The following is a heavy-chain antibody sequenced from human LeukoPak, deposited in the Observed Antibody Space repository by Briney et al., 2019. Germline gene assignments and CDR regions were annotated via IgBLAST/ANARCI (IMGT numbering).Heavy chain of an antibody. Sequence: GGSLRLSCAASGFTFSSYAMSWVRQAPGKGLEWVSGISGSGGSTYYADSVKGRFTISRDNSKNTLYLQMNSLRAEDTAVYYCANDGAYYDINTYAFDIWGQGTMVTVSS. CDR1: GFTFSSYA. CDR2: ISGSGGST. D-gene: IGHD3-22*01. J-gene: IGHJ3*02. CDR3: ANDGAYYDINTYAFDI. V-gene: IGHV3-23*01.